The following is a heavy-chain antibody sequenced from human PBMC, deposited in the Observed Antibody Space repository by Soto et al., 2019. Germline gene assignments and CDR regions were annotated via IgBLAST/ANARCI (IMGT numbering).Heavy chain of an antibody. CDR3: VQTRCGGDCHQSYSSNFYYVLDA. J-gene: IGHJ6*01. V-gene: IGHV2-5*02. CDR1: GLSLSTIGEG. Sequence: QITLKESGPTLVKPTQTITLTCTFSGLSLSTIGEGVGWIRQPPGKALEWLALVYWDDDKRYSPSLKSRLTITKDTSVNQLLLTMTNMGPVETATYYCVQTRCGGDCHQSYSSNFYYVLDAWGQGTSVTVSS. CDR2: VYWDDDK. D-gene: IGHD2-21*02.